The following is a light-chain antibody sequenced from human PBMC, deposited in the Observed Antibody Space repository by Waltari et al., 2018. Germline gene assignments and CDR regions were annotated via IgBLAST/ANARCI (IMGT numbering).Light chain of an antibody. CDR3: YSAEISGKLWA. V-gene: IGLV3-10*01. CDR1: ALPKKY. J-gene: IGLJ3*02. CDR2: KDT. Sequence: SYELTQSPSVSVSPGQTATITCSGDALPKKYAYWYQQKSGQAPVLVIYKDTKRPSGIPEKFSGSSTGTMATLTISGAQVEDGGDYYCYSAEISGKLWAFGGGTKLTVL.